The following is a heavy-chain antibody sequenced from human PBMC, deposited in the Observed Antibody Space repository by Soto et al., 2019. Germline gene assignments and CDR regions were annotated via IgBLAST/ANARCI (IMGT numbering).Heavy chain of an antibody. V-gene: IGHV3-9*01. CDR2: ISWNSGSI. CDR3: AKDPSPYYYDSSGYLDY. J-gene: IGHJ4*02. CDR1: GFTFDDYA. D-gene: IGHD3-22*01. Sequence: HPGGSLRLSCAASGFTFDDYAMHWVRQAPGKGLEWVSGISWNSGSIGYADSVKGRFTISRDNAKNSLYLQMNSLRAEDTALYYCAKDPSPYYYDSSGYLDYWGQGTLVTVSS.